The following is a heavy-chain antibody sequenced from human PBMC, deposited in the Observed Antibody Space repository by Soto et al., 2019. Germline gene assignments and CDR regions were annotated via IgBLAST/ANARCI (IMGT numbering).Heavy chain of an antibody. D-gene: IGHD6-19*01. V-gene: IGHV3-23*01. CDR3: AKGNTSGWYFFDY. CDR1: GFTFSDCA. Sequence: LRLSCEASGFTFSDCAMSWVRQAPGKGLEWVSGISGTGRSTFYADSVKDRFTISRDNSKNTVYLQMTSLRAEDTAVYYCAKGNTSGWYFFDYWGQGTLVTVSS. J-gene: IGHJ4*02. CDR2: ISGTGRST.